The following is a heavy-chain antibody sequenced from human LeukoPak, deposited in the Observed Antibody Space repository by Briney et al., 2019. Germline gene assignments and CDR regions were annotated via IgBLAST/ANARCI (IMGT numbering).Heavy chain of an antibody. CDR2: IYPGDSNP. Sequence: GESLKISCKGSEYSVSSYWIAWVRQMPGKGLEWMGMIYPGDSNPRYGPSFQGQVTISADKSINTAYLQWSSLKASDTAIYYCVRHDKWPQYFFDYWGQGTLVTVSS. CDR1: EYSVSSYW. D-gene: IGHD5-24*01. V-gene: IGHV5-51*01. J-gene: IGHJ4*02. CDR3: VRHDKWPQYFFDY.